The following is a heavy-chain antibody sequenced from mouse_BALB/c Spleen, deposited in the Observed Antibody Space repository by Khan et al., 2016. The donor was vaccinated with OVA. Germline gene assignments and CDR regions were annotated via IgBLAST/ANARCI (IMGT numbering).Heavy chain of an antibody. D-gene: IGHD2-3*01. CDR2: ISSGGTYT. CDR1: GFTLSRYA. J-gene: IGHJ4*01. CDR3: ARSDGYYGRGAMDY. Sequence: EVELVESGGGLVKPGGSLKVSCAVSGFTLSRYATSWVRQTPEKRLEWVATISSGGTYTYYPDSVKGRFTISRDNAENTLYLQMSSLRSEDTAMYYCARSDGYYGRGAMDYWGQGTSVTVSS. V-gene: IGHV5-9-3*01.